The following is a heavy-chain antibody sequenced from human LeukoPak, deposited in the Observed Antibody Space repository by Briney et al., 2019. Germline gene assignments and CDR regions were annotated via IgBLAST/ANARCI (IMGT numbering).Heavy chain of an antibody. V-gene: IGHV3-48*04. CDR2: ISGSSSGSTSIT. CDR1: GIIFSTYA. J-gene: IGHJ4*02. CDR3: ARDFWSGYYTED. D-gene: IGHD3-3*01. Sequence: GGSLRLSCGFSGIIFSTYAMNWVRQAPGKGLEWTSYISGSSSGSTSITQYADSVKGRFTISRDNAKNSLHLQMDSLSAEDTAVYYCARDFWSGYYTEDWGQGALVIVSS.